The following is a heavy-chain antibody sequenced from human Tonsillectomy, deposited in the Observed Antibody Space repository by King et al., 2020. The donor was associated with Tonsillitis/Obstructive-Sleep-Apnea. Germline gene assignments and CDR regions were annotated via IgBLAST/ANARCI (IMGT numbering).Heavy chain of an antibody. Sequence: VQLVESGVEVKKPGEFLKISCKASGYSFTNYWSGWVRQMPGKGLEWMGIIYPGDSDTRFGPSFPGQVTISADKSNSTAYLHWGSLKASDTAMYYCARWLESGVLRAYYFDYWGQGTLVTVSS. CDR1: GYSFTNYW. J-gene: IGHJ4*02. CDR2: IYPGDSDT. V-gene: IGHV5-51*01. CDR3: ARWLESGVLRAYYFDY. D-gene: IGHD5-24*01.